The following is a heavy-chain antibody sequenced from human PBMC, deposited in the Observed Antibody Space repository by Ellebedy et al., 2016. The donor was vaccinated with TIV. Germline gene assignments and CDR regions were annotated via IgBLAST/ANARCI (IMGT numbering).Heavy chain of an antibody. CDR1: GFTLGSFD. Sequence: GESLKISCAVSGFTLGSFDIHWVRQATGKGLEWVSGITTAGDTYYRGSVKGRFTVSRENAKNSVYLQMSSLRAGDTAVYYCARDRDSYDNSGYLGYWGQGTLVSVSS. V-gene: IGHV3-13*01. CDR3: ARDRDSYDNSGYLGY. CDR2: ITTAGDT. D-gene: IGHD3-22*01. J-gene: IGHJ4*02.